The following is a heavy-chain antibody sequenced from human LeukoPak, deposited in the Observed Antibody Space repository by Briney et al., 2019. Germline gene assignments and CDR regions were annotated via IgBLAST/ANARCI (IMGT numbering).Heavy chain of an antibody. CDR2: MNPNSGNT. J-gene: IGHJ5*02. Sequence: ASVTVSCKASGYTFTSYDINWVRHSTGQGLEWMGWMNPNSGNTGYAQKFQGIVTMTRNTSISTAYMELSSLRSEDTAVYYCARAFDSGSYPWGQGTLVTVSS. D-gene: IGHD3-10*01. CDR3: ARAFDSGSYP. V-gene: IGHV1-8*01. CDR1: GYTFTSYD.